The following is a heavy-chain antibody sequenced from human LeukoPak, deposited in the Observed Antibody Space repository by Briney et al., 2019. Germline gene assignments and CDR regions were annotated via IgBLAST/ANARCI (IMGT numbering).Heavy chain of an antibody. V-gene: IGHV4-59*12. CDR2: IYYSGST. Sequence: SETLSLTCTVSGGSISSYYWSWIRQPPGKGLEWIGSIYYSGSTYYNPSLKSRVTISVDTSKNQFSLKLSSVTAADTAVYYCARGRGYYDSSGYYLDYWGQGTLVTVSS. J-gene: IGHJ4*02. CDR3: ARGRGYYDSSGYYLDY. CDR1: GGSISSYY. D-gene: IGHD3-22*01.